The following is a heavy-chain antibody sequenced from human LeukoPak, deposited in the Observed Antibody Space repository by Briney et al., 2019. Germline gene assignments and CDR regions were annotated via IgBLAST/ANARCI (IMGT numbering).Heavy chain of an antibody. D-gene: IGHD5-12*01. J-gene: IGHJ4*02. CDR1: GFTFSSYS. CDR2: ISSSGSYI. Sequence: GGSLRLSCAASGFTFSSYSMNWVRQAPGKGLEWVSSISSSGSYIYYSDSVQGRFTISRDNAKNSLYLQMNSLRAEDTAVYYCARDPRYSGYDYFDYWGQGTLVTVSS. CDR3: ARDPRYSGYDYFDY. V-gene: IGHV3-21*01.